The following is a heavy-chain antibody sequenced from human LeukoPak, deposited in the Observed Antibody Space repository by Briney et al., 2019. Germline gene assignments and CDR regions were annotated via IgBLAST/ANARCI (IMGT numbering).Heavy chain of an antibody. Sequence: ASVKVSCKASGYTFTGYYMHWVRQAPGQGLEWMGWINPNSGGTNYAQKLQGWVTMTRDTSISTAYMELSRLRSDDTAVYYCARARSGWYYYFDYWGQGTLVTVSS. CDR1: GYTFTGYY. CDR3: ARARSGWYYYFDY. J-gene: IGHJ4*02. V-gene: IGHV1-2*04. D-gene: IGHD6-19*01. CDR2: INPNSGGT.